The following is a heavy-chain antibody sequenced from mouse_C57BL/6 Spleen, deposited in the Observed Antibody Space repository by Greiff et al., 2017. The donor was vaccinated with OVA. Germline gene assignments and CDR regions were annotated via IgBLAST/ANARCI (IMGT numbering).Heavy chain of an antibody. J-gene: IGHJ1*03. CDR3: TRQFHYYGSSYGYWYFDV. D-gene: IGHD1-1*01. CDR1: GFTFSDAW. V-gene: IGHV6-6*01. CDR2: IRNKANNHAT. Sequence: EVKLVESGGGLVQPGGSMKLSCAASGFTFSDAWMDWVRQSPEKGLEWVAEIRNKANNHATYYAESVKGRFTISRDDSKSSVYLQMNSLRAEDTGIYYCTRQFHYYGSSYGYWYFDVWGTGTTVTVSS.